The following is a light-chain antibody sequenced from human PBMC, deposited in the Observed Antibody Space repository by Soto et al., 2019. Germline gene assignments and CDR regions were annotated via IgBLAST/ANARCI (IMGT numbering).Light chain of an antibody. CDR1: SGHSSYA. CDR2: LNSDGSH. CDR3: QTWSTGIGV. Sequence: QPVLTQSPSASASLGASVKLTCTLSSGHSSYAIAWHQQQPEKGPRYLMKLNSDGSHSKGDGIPDRFSGSSSGAERYITIPSLQAEAEADYYCQTWSTGIGVFGGGTKLTVL. V-gene: IGLV4-69*01. J-gene: IGLJ2*01.